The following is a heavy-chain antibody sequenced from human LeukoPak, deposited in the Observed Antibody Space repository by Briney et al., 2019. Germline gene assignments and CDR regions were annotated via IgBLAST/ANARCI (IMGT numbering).Heavy chain of an antibody. J-gene: IGHJ6*02. CDR1: GGSISTYY. CDR2: IYYSGST. Sequence: PSETLSPTCTVSGGSISTYYWSWIRQSPGKGLECIGYIYYSGSTNYNPSLKSRVTISVDTSKNQFSLKLSSVTAADTAVYYCARFPSYDPHRMDVWGQGTTVTVSS. D-gene: IGHD3-22*01. V-gene: IGHV4-59*01. CDR3: ARFPSYDPHRMDV.